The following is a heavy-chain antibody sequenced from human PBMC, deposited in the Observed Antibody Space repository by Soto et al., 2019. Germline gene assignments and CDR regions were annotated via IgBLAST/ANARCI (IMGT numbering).Heavy chain of an antibody. Sequence: GGSLRLSCAASGFSVSCNYMSWVRQAPGKGLECVSLIYSGGSTYYADSVKGRFTISRHNLNNTLYLQMNSLRSDDTAVYYCATRSVTAPRWGQGTLVTVSS. CDR1: GFSVSCNY. J-gene: IGHJ4*02. V-gene: IGHV3-53*04. CDR2: IYSGGST. CDR3: ATRSVTAPR. D-gene: IGHD4-17*01.